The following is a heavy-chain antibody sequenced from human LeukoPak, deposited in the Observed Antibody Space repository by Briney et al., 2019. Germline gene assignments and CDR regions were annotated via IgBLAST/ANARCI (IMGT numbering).Heavy chain of an antibody. CDR1: GYTFTGYY. Sequence: GASVKVSCKASGYTFTGYYIHWVRQAPGQGLEWMGWINPNSGGTNYAQKFQGRVTMTRDTSISTAYMELSRLRSDDTAVYYCARDLNYYDSSGYYRFYYYYGMDVWGQGTTVTVSS. CDR2: INPNSGGT. J-gene: IGHJ6*02. CDR3: ARDLNYYDSSGYYRFYYYYGMDV. V-gene: IGHV1-2*02. D-gene: IGHD3-22*01.